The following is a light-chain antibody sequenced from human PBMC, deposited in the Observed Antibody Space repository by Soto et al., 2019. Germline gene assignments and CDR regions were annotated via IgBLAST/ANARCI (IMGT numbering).Light chain of an antibody. CDR1: QSVRRN. CDR2: GAS. J-gene: IGKJ4*01. V-gene: IGKV3-15*01. Sequence: EVVMTQSPVTLSVSPGEGATLSCRASQSVRRNLAWYQQRPGQAPRLLIYGASTRATGIPARFSGSGSGTEFTLTISSLQYADSAVYYCQQYDVWPPLTFGGGTKVDI. CDR3: QQYDVWPPLT.